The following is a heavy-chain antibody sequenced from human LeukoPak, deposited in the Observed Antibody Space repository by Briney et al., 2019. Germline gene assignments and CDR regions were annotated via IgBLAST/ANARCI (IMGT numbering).Heavy chain of an antibody. Sequence: RGGSLRLSCAASGSTVSSNYMNWVRQAPGKGLGWGSVIYSGGSTCYAASVKGRFTISRDNPKNTLYLQMNSLRVEDTAVYYCARRATDLDTAMADSWGQGTLVTVSS. CDR3: ARRATDLDTAMADS. CDR2: IYSGGST. V-gene: IGHV3-66*02. D-gene: IGHD5-18*01. J-gene: IGHJ4*02. CDR1: GSTVSSNY.